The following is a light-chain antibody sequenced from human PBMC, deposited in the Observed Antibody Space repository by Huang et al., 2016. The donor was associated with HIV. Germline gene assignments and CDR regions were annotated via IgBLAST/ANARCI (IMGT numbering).Light chain of an antibody. J-gene: IGKJ2*01. V-gene: IGKV2-28*01. CDR1: QSLLHSDGNNY. Sequence: DVVMTQSPLSLPVTPGEPASISCRSSQSLLHSDGNNYFDWYLQKPGQSPQLLIYLGSNRASGVPERFSGGGSGTDCTLKISRVEAEDVGVYYCMQGLRTPRTFGQGTRLEIK. CDR2: LGS. CDR3: MQGLRTPRT.